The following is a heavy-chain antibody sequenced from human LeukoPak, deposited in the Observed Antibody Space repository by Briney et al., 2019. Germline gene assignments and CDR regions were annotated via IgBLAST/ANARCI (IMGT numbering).Heavy chain of an antibody. CDR3: AKDRKGWMVRGVIIQPDY. CDR2: ISGSGGST. Sequence: GGSLRLSCAASGFTFSSYAMSWVRQAPGKGLEWVSAISGSGGSTYYADSVKGRFTISRDNSKNTLYLQMNILRAEDTAVYYCAKDRKGWMVRGVIIQPDYWGQGTLVTVSS. D-gene: IGHD3-10*01. J-gene: IGHJ4*02. CDR1: GFTFSSYA. V-gene: IGHV3-23*01.